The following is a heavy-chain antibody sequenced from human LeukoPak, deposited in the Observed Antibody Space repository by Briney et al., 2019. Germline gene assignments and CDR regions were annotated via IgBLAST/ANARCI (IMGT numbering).Heavy chain of an antibody. J-gene: IGHJ4*02. Sequence: ASVKVSCKASGYTFTGYYMHWVRQAPGQGLEWMGRINPNSGGTNYAQKFQGRVTTTRDTSISTAYMELSRLRSDDTAVYYCARGGHDYYDSSGNFDYWGQGTLVTVSS. CDR3: ARGGHDYYDSSGNFDY. CDR2: INPNSGGT. CDR1: GYTFTGYY. D-gene: IGHD3-22*01. V-gene: IGHV1-2*06.